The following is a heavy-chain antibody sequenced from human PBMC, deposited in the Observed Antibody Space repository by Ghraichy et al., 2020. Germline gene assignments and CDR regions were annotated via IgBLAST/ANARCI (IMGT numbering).Heavy chain of an antibody. CDR3: VAGLGWLVDY. V-gene: IGHV3-23*01. CDR2: IGGSGGGT. Sequence: GGSLRLSCAASGFTFGFTFSNSAIIWARQAPGKGLQWVSGIGGSGGGTYYADSVKGRFTISRDNSKKSLLLQMNDLRVEDTAVYYCVAGLGWLVDYWGQGTLVTVSS. J-gene: IGHJ4*02. CDR1: GFTFGFTFSNSA. D-gene: IGHD6-19*01.